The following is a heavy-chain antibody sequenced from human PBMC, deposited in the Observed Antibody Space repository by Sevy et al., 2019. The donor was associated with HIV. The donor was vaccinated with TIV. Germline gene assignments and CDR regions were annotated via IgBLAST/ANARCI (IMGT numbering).Heavy chain of an antibody. CDR2: IWYDGTNK. CDR3: AREDIRVAGIGYYFHS. J-gene: IGHJ4*02. CDR1: GFSISGYG. V-gene: IGHV3-33*01. D-gene: IGHD6-19*01. Sequence: GGSLRLSCAASGFSISGYGMHWVRQAPGKGLEWVAVIWYDGTNKEYADSVKGRFTISRDNSKNTLYLQMSCLRAEDTAVYYCAREDIRVAGIGYYFHSWGQGTLVTVSS.